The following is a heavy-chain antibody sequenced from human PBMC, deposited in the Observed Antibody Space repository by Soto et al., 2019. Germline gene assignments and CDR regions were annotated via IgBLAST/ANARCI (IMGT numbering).Heavy chain of an antibody. V-gene: IGHV1-18*01. CDR2: ISAYNGNT. CDR3: ARESGYDILTGYFEFDP. CDR1: GYTFTSYG. D-gene: IGHD3-9*01. Sequence: QVQLVQSGAEGKKPGASVKVSCKASGYTFTSYGISWVRQAPGQGLEWMGWISAYNGNTNYAQKLQGRVTMTTDTSTSTAYMELRSLRSDDTAVYYCARESGYDILTGYFEFDPWGQGTLVTVSS. J-gene: IGHJ5*02.